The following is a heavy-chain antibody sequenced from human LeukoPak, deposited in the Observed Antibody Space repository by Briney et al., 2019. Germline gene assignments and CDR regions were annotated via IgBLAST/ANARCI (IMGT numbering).Heavy chain of an antibody. Sequence: PETLSLTCTVSGGSISSYYWNWIRQPPGKGLEWIGYIYYSGSSYCNPSLESRVPISIDTSKDQFSLKLRSVTAADTAVYYCASPLRYNWNFDAFDIWGQGTMVTVSS. V-gene: IGHV4-59*01. CDR1: GGSISSYY. CDR2: IYYSGSS. CDR3: ASPLRYNWNFDAFDI. J-gene: IGHJ3*02. D-gene: IGHD1-7*01.